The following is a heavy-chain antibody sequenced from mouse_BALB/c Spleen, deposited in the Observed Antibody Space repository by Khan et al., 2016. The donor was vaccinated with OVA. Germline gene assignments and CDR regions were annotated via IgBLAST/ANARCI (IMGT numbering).Heavy chain of an antibody. D-gene: IGHD1-1*02. CDR1: GFTFSDYY. Sequence: EVELVESGGGLVKPGGSLKLSCAASGFTFSDYYMYWVRQTPEKRLEWVATISDGGTSTYYPDSVKGRFTISRDNAKNALYLQMSSQKSEDTAMYYCARAGYGGFAYWGQGTLVTVSA. CDR2: ISDGGTST. CDR3: ARAGYGGFAY. V-gene: IGHV5-4*02. J-gene: IGHJ3*01.